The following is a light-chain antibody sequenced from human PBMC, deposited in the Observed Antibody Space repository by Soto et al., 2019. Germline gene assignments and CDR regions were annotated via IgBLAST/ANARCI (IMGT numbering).Light chain of an antibody. CDR3: QQYNRYAVT. J-gene: IGKJ1*01. CDR1: QSASTF. CDR2: DAS. V-gene: IGKV1-5*01. Sequence: DIKMSLSLPTQSANVGDIVTITRRASQSASTFLAWYQQKPGQAPKLLIYDASTLQSGVPSRFSASGSGTEFALTISGLQPDDFAVYYCQQYNRYAVTFG.